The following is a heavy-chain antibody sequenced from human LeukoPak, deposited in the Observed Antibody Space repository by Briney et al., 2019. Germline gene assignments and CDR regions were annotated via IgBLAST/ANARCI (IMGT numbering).Heavy chain of an antibody. V-gene: IGHV3-21*01. CDR1: GFPFRRYS. Sequence: PWGSLRLSCAASGFPFRRYSMNWVRQAPGEGLGWVSSISYSGPHMFYADSVRGRFTISRDNAENSLFLQMNSLRAEDTAVYFCASNDYRDEGIDSWGQGTLVTVSS. J-gene: IGHJ4*02. D-gene: IGHD4-17*01. CDR2: ISYSGPHM. CDR3: ASNDYRDEGIDS.